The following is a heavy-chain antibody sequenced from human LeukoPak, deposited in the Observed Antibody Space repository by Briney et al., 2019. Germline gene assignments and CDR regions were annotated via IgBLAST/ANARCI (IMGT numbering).Heavy chain of an antibody. Sequence: PSETRSPTCTVSGGSISSYYWSWIRQPAGKGLGWIGRIYTIGSTNYNPSLKSRVTMSVDTSKNQFSLKLSSVTAADTAVYYCARDQRGIAAVFDPWGQGTLVTVSS. J-gene: IGHJ5*02. CDR1: GGSISSYY. CDR3: ARDQRGIAAVFDP. CDR2: IYTIGST. V-gene: IGHV4-4*07. D-gene: IGHD6-13*01.